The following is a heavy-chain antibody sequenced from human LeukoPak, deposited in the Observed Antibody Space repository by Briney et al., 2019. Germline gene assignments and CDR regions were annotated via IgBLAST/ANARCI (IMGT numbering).Heavy chain of an antibody. CDR2: IIPIFGTA. CDR3: ATGTPLTYYFDY. J-gene: IGHJ4*02. CDR1: GGTFSSYA. V-gene: IGHV1-69*13. Sequence: SVKVSCKASGGTFSSYAISWVRPAPGQGLEWMGGIIPIFGTANYAQKFQGRVTITADESTSTAYMELSSLRSEDTAVYYCATGTPLTYYFDYWGQGTLVTVSS. D-gene: IGHD1-7*01.